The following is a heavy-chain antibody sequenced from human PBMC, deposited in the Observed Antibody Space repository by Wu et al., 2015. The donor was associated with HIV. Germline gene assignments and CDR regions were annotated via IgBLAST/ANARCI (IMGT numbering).Heavy chain of an antibody. D-gene: IGHD1-14*01. V-gene: IGHV1-69*12. CDR3: TRSRFAGSSDTWYSFDK. CDR1: GGTFSTYA. J-gene: IGHJ4*02. Sequence: QVQLVQSGPEVKKPGSSVKVSCKASGGTFSTYAISWVRQAPGQGLEWMGGIIPIYGTANYAQKFQGRVTITADESTKKAYMELTNLRSEDTAVYFCTRSRFAGSSDTWYSFDKWGQGTLVTVSS. CDR2: IIPIYGTA.